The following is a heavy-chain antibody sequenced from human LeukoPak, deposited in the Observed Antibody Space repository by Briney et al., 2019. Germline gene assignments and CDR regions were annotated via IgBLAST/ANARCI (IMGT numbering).Heavy chain of an antibody. CDR2: IIPILGIA. D-gene: IGHD3-10*01. Sequence: SVKVSCKASGGTFSSYAISWVRQAPGQGLEWMGRIIPILGIANYAQKFQGRVTITADKSTSTAYMELSGLRSEDTAVYYCAREAILRFGEFPYFFYWGQGTLVTVSS. CDR1: GGTFSSYA. V-gene: IGHV1-69*04. J-gene: IGHJ4*02. CDR3: AREAILRFGEFPYFFY.